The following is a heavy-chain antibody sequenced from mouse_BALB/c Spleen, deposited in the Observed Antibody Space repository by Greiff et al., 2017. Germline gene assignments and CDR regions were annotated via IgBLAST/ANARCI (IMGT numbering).Heavy chain of an antibody. Sequence: EVQLQESGTVLVRPGASVKMSCKASGYTFTSDWMHWVKQRPGQGLEWIGAIYPGNSDTSYNQKFKGNAKLTAVPSTRTAYMELSSLTNEDSAVYYCTRSGWLRQRFSAWFGYWGQGTLVTGSA. CDR2: IYPGNSDT. CDR3: TRSGWLRQRFSAWFGY. J-gene: IGHJ3*01. D-gene: IGHD2-2*01. V-gene: IGHV1-5*01. CDR1: GYTFTSDW.